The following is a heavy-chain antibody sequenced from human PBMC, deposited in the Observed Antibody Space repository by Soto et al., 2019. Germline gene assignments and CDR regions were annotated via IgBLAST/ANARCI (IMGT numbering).Heavy chain of an antibody. Sequence: QVQLQESGPGLVKPSETLSLTCTVSGGSISSYYWSWIRQPPGKGLEWIGYIYYSGSTNYNPSLRGLVYTTSETXKNQFSLKLSSVTAADTAVYYCARGSDSSGWSLAYWGQGTLVTVSS. CDR2: IYYSGST. V-gene: IGHV4-59*01. CDR3: ARGSDSSGWSLAY. D-gene: IGHD6-13*01. J-gene: IGHJ4*02. CDR1: GGSISSYY.